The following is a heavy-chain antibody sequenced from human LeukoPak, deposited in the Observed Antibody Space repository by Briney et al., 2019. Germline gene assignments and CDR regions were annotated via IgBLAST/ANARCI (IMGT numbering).Heavy chain of an antibody. V-gene: IGHV3-9*01. Sequence: GRSLRLSCAASGFTFDDYAMHWVRHAPGKGLEWVSGISWNSGSIGYADSVKGRFTISRGNAKNSLYLQMNSLRAEDTALYYCAKDREYSSSSSFDYWGQGTLVTVSS. D-gene: IGHD6-6*01. CDR3: AKDREYSSSSSFDY. CDR1: GFTFDDYA. J-gene: IGHJ4*02. CDR2: ISWNSGSI.